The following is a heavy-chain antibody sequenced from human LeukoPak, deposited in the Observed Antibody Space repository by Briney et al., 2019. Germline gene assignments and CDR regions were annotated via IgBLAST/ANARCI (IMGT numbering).Heavy chain of an antibody. CDR1: GVSISSGGYS. CDR3: AREGYGSGFDP. V-gene: IGHV4-30-2*01. J-gene: IGHJ5*02. D-gene: IGHD3-10*01. Sequence: SQTLSLTRAVSGVSISSGGYSWSWIRQPPGKGLEWIGYIYHSGSTYYNPSLKSRVTISVDRSKNQFSLKLSSVTAADTAVYYCAREGYGSGFDPWGQGTLVTVSS. CDR2: IYHSGST.